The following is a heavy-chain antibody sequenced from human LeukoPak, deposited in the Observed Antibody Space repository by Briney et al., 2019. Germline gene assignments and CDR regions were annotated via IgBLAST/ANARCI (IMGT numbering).Heavy chain of an antibody. CDR2: IYWDDDK. V-gene: IGHV2-5*02. Sequence: TLSLTCSVSGGSISSSSYYWGWIRQPPGKALEWLALIYWDDDKRYSPSLKSRLTITKDTSKNQVVLTMTNMDPVDTATYYCAHIFHYYDSTGYYYFDYWGQGTLVTVSS. D-gene: IGHD3-22*01. CDR1: GGSISSSSYY. CDR3: AHIFHYYDSTGYYYFDY. J-gene: IGHJ4*02.